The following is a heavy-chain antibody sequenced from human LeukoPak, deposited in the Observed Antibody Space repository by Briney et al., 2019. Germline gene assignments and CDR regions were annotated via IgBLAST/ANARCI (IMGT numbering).Heavy chain of an antibody. D-gene: IGHD2-2*01. Sequence: GGSLRLSCAASGFTFSTYSMSWVRQAPGKGLEWVSSISSSSRYIYYADSVKGRFTISRDNAKNSLYLQMNSLRAEDTAVYYCAREDYCSSTLCFLDYWGQGTLVTVSS. CDR1: GFTFSTYS. CDR2: ISSSSRYI. V-gene: IGHV3-21*01. J-gene: IGHJ4*02. CDR3: AREDYCSSTLCFLDY.